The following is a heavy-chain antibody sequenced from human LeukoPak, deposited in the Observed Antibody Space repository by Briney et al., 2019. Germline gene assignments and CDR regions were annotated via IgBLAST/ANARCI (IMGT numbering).Heavy chain of an antibody. D-gene: IGHD2-2*01. J-gene: IGHJ4*02. CDR3: ARGFCSSTSCYQGPFDF. V-gene: IGHV3-15*01. Sequence: GGSLRLSCAASGFTFSSYAMSWVRQAPGKGLEWVGHIKNKTNGGTTDYAAPVKGRFIISRDDSKNTLYLQMNSLRTEGTAVYYCARGFCSSTSCYQGPFDFWGQGTLVTVSS. CDR2: IKNKTNGGTT. CDR1: GFTFSSYA.